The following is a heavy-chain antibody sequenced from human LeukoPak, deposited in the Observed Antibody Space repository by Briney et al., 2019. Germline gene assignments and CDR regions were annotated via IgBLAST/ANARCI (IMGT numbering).Heavy chain of an antibody. CDR2: ISAYNGNT. CDR3: ASAYCSSTSCYKDFDY. J-gene: IGHJ4*02. D-gene: IGHD2-2*02. CDR1: GYTFTSYG. Sequence: EASVKVSCKASGYTFTSYGISWVRQAPGQGLEWMGWISAYNGNTNYAQKLQGRVTMTTDTSTGTAYMELRSLRSEDTAVYYCASAYCSSTSCYKDFDYWGQGTLVTVSS. V-gene: IGHV1-18*01.